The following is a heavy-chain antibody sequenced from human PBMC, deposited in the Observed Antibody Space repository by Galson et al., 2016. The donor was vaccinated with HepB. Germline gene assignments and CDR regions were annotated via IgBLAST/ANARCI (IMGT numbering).Heavy chain of an antibody. V-gene: IGHV1-3*01. D-gene: IGHD1-14*01. Sequence: SVKVSCKASGYTFTSYRILWVRQAPGQSLEWMGWINVGNGITKYSEKVQGRVTITSDTSASTVHMELSSLISGDTAVYYCARDGEPLYDYGMDVWGQGITVTVSS. J-gene: IGHJ6*02. CDR2: INVGNGIT. CDR3: ARDGEPLYDYGMDV. CDR1: GYTFTSYR.